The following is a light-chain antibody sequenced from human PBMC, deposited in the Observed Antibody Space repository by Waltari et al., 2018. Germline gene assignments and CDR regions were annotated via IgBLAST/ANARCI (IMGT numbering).Light chain of an antibody. Sequence: SALTQPASMSGSLGQALTISCTGTTSDIGTHYQVSWYHQHPGRAPTLIIHWVTNRPSGVSSRCSGSKSGMTASLTISGLQAEDEADYYCCSYAVSNTYVFGTGTKVTV. CDR1: TSDIGTHYQ. CDR2: WVT. CDR3: CSYAVSNTYV. V-gene: IGLV2-23*02. J-gene: IGLJ1*01.